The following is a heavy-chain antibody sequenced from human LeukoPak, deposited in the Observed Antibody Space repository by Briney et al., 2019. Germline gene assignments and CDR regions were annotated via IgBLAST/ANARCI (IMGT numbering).Heavy chain of an antibody. D-gene: IGHD1-1*01. CDR1: GGTFSSYA. J-gene: IGHJ4*02. V-gene: IGHV1-69*05. CDR3: ARGPELERFDY. Sequence: SVKVSCKASGGTFSSYAISWVRQAPGQGLEWMGGIIPIFGTSNYAQKFQGRVTITTDESTSTAYMELSSLRSEDTAVYYCARGPELERFDYWGRGTLVTVSS. CDR2: IIPIFGTS.